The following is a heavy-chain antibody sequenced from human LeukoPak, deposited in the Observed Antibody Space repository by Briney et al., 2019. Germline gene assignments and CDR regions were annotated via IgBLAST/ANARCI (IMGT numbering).Heavy chain of an antibody. CDR3: ARVEVCSSTSCYGFRGWFDP. CDR2: IYYSGST. J-gene: IGHJ5*02. D-gene: IGHD2-2*01. V-gene: IGHV4-59*01. Sequence: GSLRLSCEASGFTFSTFAMIWVRQPPGKGLEWIGYIYYSGSTNYNPSLKSRVTISVDTSKNQFSLKLSSVTAADTAVYYCARVEVCSSTSCYGFRGWFDPWGQGTLVTVSS. CDR1: GFTFSTFA.